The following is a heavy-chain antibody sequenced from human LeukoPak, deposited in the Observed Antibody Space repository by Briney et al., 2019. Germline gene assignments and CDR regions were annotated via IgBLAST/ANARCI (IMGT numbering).Heavy chain of an antibody. Sequence: PSETLSLTCTVSGGSISSSSYYWGWIRQPPGKGREWIGSIYYSGSTYYNPSLKSRVTISVDTSKNQFFLKLSSVTAADTAVYYCATYIVGAYNWCDPWGQGTLVTVSS. CDR1: GGSISSSSYY. D-gene: IGHD1-26*01. CDR3: ATYIVGAYNWCDP. J-gene: IGHJ5*02. CDR2: IYYSGST. V-gene: IGHV4-39*01.